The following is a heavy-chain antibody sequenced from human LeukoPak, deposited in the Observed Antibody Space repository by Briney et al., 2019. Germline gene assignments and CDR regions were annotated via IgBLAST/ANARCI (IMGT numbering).Heavy chain of an antibody. CDR3: ARSYGSGSFNWFDP. CDR2: INHSGST. J-gene: IGHJ5*02. D-gene: IGHD3-10*01. V-gene: IGHV4-34*01. Sequence: SETLSLTCAVYGGSFSGYYWSWIRQPPGKGLEWIGEINHSGSTNYNPSLKSRVTISVDTSKNQFSLKLSSVTAADTAVYYCARSYGSGSFNWFDPWGQGTLITVSS. CDR1: GGSFSGYY.